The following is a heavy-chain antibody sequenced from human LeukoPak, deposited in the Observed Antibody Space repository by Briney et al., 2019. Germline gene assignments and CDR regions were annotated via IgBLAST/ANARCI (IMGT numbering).Heavy chain of an antibody. CDR2: INPNSGGT. V-gene: IGHV1-2*02. CDR3: ARGSNICSGGSCYSEGD. D-gene: IGHD2-15*01. Sequence: GASVKVSCKASGYTFTGYYMHWVRQAPGQGLEWMGWINPNSGGTNYAQKFQGRVTMTRDTSISTAYMELSRLRSEDTAVYYCARGSNICSGGSCYSEGDWGQGTLVTVSS. J-gene: IGHJ4*02. CDR1: GYTFTGYY.